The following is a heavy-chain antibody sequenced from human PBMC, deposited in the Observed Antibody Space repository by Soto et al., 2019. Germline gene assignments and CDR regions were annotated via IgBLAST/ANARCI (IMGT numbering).Heavy chain of an antibody. J-gene: IGHJ6*02. CDR3: ARAAGIMTRGFHGMDV. CDR2: ISSTASTI. CDR1: GFAFSSYE. D-gene: IGHD3-10*01. Sequence: ESGGGLVQPGGSLRLSCAASGFAFSSYEMNWVRQSPGKGLEWLSYISSTASTIHYADSVKGRFTISRDNANNSVYLQMNSLTADDSAVYYCARAAGIMTRGFHGMDVWGQGTTVTVSS. V-gene: IGHV3-48*03.